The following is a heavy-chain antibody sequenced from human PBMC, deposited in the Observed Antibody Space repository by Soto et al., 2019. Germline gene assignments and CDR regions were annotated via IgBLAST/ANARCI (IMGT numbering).Heavy chain of an antibody. V-gene: IGHV1-69*12. Sequence: QVQLVQSGAEVKKPGSSVKVSCKASGGTFSSYAISWVRQAPGQGLEWMGGIIPIFGTANYAQKFQGRVXXPADESTSTAXXEXSXXRSEDTAVYYCARVPIGGSGGSWNHPNYYYYGMDVWGQGTTVTVSS. CDR3: ARVPIGGSGGSWNHPNYYYYGMDV. D-gene: IGHD2-15*01. CDR2: IIPIFGTA. CDR1: GGTFSSYA. J-gene: IGHJ6*02.